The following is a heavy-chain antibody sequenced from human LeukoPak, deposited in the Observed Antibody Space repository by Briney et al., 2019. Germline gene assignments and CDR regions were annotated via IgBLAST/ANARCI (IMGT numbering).Heavy chain of an antibody. D-gene: IGHD3-16*01. CDR3: AKDDNYIRFLS. Sequence: GGSLRLSCAASGFTFSSYWMHWVRQAPGKGLVWVSRINSDGSSTRYADSVKGRFTISRDNAKNTLYLQMNSLRAEDTAVYYCAKDDNYIRFLSWGQGTLVTVSS. CDR1: GFTFSSYW. CDR2: INSDGSST. V-gene: IGHV3-74*01. J-gene: IGHJ5*02.